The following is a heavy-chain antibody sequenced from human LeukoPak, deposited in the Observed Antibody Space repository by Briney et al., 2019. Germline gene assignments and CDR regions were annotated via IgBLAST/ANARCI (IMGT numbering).Heavy chain of an antibody. CDR3: ATLTGGDDAFDI. D-gene: IGHD4-23*01. CDR1: GGSFSGYY. V-gene: IGHV4-34*01. CDR2: INHSGST. J-gene: IGHJ3*02. Sequence: SETLSLTCAVYGGSFSGYYWSWIRQPPGKGLEWIGEINHSGSTNYNPSPKSRVTISVDTSKNQFSLKLSSVTAADTAVYYCATLTGGDDAFDIWGQGTMVTVSS.